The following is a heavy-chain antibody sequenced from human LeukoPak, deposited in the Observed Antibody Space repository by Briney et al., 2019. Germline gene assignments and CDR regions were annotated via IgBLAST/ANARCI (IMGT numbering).Heavy chain of an antibody. Sequence: SLRLSCSASGFSFGDSYMGWFRLSPEKGLEWIAYITSSGTTTDYGDSVKGRFTISRVNAKNSLYLQMNSLRPEDTAVYYCARDPDYGDPSWGQGTLVTVSS. D-gene: IGHD4/OR15-4a*01. V-gene: IGHV3-11*01. J-gene: IGHJ5*02. CDR1: GFSFGDSY. CDR2: ITSSGTTT. CDR3: ARDPDYGDPS.